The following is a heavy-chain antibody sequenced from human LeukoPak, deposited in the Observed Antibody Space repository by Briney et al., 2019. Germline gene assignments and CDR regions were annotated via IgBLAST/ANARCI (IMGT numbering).Heavy chain of an antibody. D-gene: IGHD6-19*01. Sequence: SETLSLTCIVSGYSISSGYYWGWIRQPPGKGLEWIGSIYHSGSSLYNPSLKSRVTISVDTSKNQFSLKLRSVTAADTAVYYCARAQWLIRGFDYWGQGTLVTVSS. CDR2: IYHSGSS. J-gene: IGHJ4*02. CDR3: ARAQWLIRGFDY. CDR1: GYSISSGYY. V-gene: IGHV4-38-2*02.